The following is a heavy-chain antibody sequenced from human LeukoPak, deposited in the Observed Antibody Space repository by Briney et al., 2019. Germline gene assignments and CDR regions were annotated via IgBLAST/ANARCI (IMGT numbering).Heavy chain of an antibody. D-gene: IGHD5-18*01. CDR2: IVVCTGKK. CDR3: AAGVGYTYGLSLGATALISDI. J-gene: IGHJ3*02. Sequence: ASVKVSCKASGFTFSGCAMQWLRQARGQRLEWIGWIVVCTGKKDYAQRFQERVTITTDMTTSTAYMELSSLRSEDTAVYYCAAGVGYTYGLSLGATALISDIWGQGTKVTVSA. CDR1: GFTFSGCA. V-gene: IGHV1-58*02.